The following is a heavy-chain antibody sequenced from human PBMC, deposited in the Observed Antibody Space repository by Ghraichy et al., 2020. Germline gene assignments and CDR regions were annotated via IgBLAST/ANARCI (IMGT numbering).Heavy chain of an antibody. CDR1: GFTLSRHW. CDR2: IWEDGSEK. J-gene: IGHJ4*02. V-gene: IGHV3-7*03. D-gene: IGHD6-6*01. Sequence: GGSLRLSCAASGFTLSRHWMSWVRQAPGKGLEWVADIWEDGSEKYSVDSVKGRFTVSRDNAESSLYLQMNSLRAEDTAVYYCVREIVGARGKSYFDYWGQGTLVTVSS. CDR3: VREIVGARGKSYFDY.